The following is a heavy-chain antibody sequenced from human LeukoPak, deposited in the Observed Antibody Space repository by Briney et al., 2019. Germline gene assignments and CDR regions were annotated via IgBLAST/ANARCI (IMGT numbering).Heavy chain of an antibody. CDR1: GFTVSTYG. V-gene: IGHV3-23*01. CDR2: LSGSGYST. Sequence: GGSLRFSCAASGFTVSTYGMSWVRQAPGKGLEWVSTLSGSGYSTFYADSVKGRFTISRDNSKNTLYLQMNSLRAEDTAVYYCAKVAVAAVRDWLDPWGQGTLVTVSS. CDR3: AKVAVAAVRDWLDP. J-gene: IGHJ5*02. D-gene: IGHD6-19*01.